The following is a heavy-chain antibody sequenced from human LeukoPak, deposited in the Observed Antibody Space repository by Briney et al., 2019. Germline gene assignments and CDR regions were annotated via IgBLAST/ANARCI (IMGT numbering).Heavy chain of an antibody. J-gene: IGHJ4*02. D-gene: IGHD6-13*01. Sequence: SVKVSCKASGGTFSGYAISWVRQAPGQGLEWMGGIIPIFGTANYAQKFQGRVTITADESTSTAYMELSSLRSEDTAVYYCARSIAAAGAYDYWGQGTLVTVSS. CDR1: GGTFSGYA. CDR2: IIPIFGTA. CDR3: ARSIAAAGAYDY. V-gene: IGHV1-69*13.